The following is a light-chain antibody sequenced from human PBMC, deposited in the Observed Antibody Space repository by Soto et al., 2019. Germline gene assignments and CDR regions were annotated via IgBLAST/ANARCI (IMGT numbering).Light chain of an antibody. Sequence: QSALTQPASVSGSPGQSITMSCTGTSSDVGGYNYVSWYQQHPGKAPKLMIYEVSNRPSGVSNRFSGSKSGNTASLTIPGLQAEDEADYYCSSYTSSSTLNFVFGTGTKVTVL. CDR1: SSDVGGYNY. V-gene: IGLV2-14*01. J-gene: IGLJ1*01. CDR2: EVS. CDR3: SSYTSSSTLNFV.